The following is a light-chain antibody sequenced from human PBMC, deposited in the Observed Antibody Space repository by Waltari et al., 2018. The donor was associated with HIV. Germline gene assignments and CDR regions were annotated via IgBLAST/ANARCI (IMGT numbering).Light chain of an antibody. CDR2: DAS. Sequence: EIVLTQSPATLSLSPGERATLSCRASQSVGTFLAWYQQKPGQAPRLLIFDASNRATGIPARFSGSGYGTDFTLTISSLEPEDFALYYWQQRTNWPQNTFGGGTKVEIK. CDR3: QQRTNWPQNT. J-gene: IGKJ4*01. V-gene: IGKV3-11*01. CDR1: QSVGTF.